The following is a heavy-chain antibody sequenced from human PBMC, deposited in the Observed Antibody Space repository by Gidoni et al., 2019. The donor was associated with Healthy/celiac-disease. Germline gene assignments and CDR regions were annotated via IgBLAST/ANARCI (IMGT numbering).Heavy chain of an antibody. J-gene: IGHJ6*02. CDR3: ARGAVTTSSHYYYYGMDV. CDR1: GYTFTSYG. D-gene: IGHD4-17*01. V-gene: IGHV1-18*01. CDR2: ISAYNGNT. Sequence: QVQLVQSGAEVKKPGASVKVSCKASGYTFTSYGISGVRQATGQGLEWMGWISAYNGNTNYAQKLQGRVTMTTDTSTSTAYMELRSLRSDDTAVYYCARGAVTTSSHYYYYGMDVWGQGTTVTVSS.